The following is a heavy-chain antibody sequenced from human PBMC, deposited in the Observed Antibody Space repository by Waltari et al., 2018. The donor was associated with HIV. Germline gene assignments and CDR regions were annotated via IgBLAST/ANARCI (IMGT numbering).Heavy chain of an antibody. V-gene: IGHV4-59*01. Sequence: QVQLQESGPGLVKPSETLSLTRSVSGGSFISSHWTWIRQPPGKGLEWIGYIYYTGRTNCNPSLKSRVTISVDTSKNQFSLRLRSVTAADTAVYYCARGLFGVGSNWFDPWGQGILVTVSS. CDR3: ARGLFGVGSNWFDP. CDR1: GGSFISSH. J-gene: IGHJ5*02. CDR2: IYYTGRT. D-gene: IGHD3-3*01.